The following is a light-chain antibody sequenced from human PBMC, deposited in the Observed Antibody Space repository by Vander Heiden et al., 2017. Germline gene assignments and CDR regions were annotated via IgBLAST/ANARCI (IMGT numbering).Light chain of an antibody. Sequence: SYELTQPLSVSVALGQTARITCGGNNIGRKNVHGYQQKPGQAPVLVIYRDSNRPAVIPERFSGSNSGNTATLTISRAQAGDEADYYCQVWDSSTGVFGGGTKLTVL. CDR3: QVWDSSTGV. V-gene: IGLV3-9*01. J-gene: IGLJ2*01. CDR1: NIGRKN. CDR2: RDS.